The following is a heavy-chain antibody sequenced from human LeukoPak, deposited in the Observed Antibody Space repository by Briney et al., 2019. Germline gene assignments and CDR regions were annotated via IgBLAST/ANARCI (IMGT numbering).Heavy chain of an antibody. J-gene: IGHJ4*02. D-gene: IGHD3-9*01. CDR3: AKVSESNYDFLTGYYTPYYFDY. CDR2: ISGSGGST. CDR1: GFTFSSYG. V-gene: IGHV3-23*01. Sequence: GGSLRLSCAASGFTFSSYGMSWVRQAPGKGLEWVSAISGSGGSTYYADSVKGWFTISRDNSKNMLYLQMNSMRAEDTAVYYCAKVSESNYDFLTGYYTPYYFDYWGQGTLVTVSS.